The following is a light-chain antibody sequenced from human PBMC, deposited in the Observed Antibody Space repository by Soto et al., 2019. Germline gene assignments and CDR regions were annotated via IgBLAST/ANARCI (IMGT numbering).Light chain of an antibody. CDR2: AAS. J-gene: IGKJ1*01. Sequence: DIQMTQSPSSLSASVGDRVTITCRASQSISSYLNWYQQKPGKAPELLIYAASSLQSGVPSRFSGSGSRTDFTLTISSLKPEDFATYYSQQTHTTSPTFGQGTKVEIK. CDR1: QSISSY. CDR3: QQTHTTSPT. V-gene: IGKV1-39*01.